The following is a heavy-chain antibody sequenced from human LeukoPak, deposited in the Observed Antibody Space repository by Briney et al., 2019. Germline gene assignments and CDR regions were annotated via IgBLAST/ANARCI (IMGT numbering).Heavy chain of an antibody. CDR2: ISYDGSNK. CDR1: GFTFSSYG. D-gene: IGHD5-18*01. V-gene: IGHV3-30*03. J-gene: IGHJ4*02. CDR3: ASKSRLHSGYYFDY. Sequence: HAGGSLRLSCAASGFTFSSYGMHWVRQAPGKGLEWVAVISYDGSNKYYADSVKGRFTISRDNSKNTLYLQMNSLRAEDTAVYYCASKSRLHSGYYFDYWGQGTLVTVSS.